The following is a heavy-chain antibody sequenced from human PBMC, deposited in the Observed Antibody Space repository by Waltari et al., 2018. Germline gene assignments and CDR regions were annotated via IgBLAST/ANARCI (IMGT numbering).Heavy chain of an antibody. J-gene: IGHJ4*02. CDR1: GGSISNYY. CDR3: AREVRRDGFNYLDY. V-gene: IGHV4-4*07. D-gene: IGHD5-12*01. Sequence: QEQLQESGPGLVKPSATLSLTCSVSGGSISNYYWSWIRQPAGKGLEWIGRIYTSVSANYSPSLKSRVTMSVDTSKNQFSLKLNSVTAADTAVYYCAREVRRDGFNYLDYWGQGTLVTVSS. CDR2: IYTSVSA.